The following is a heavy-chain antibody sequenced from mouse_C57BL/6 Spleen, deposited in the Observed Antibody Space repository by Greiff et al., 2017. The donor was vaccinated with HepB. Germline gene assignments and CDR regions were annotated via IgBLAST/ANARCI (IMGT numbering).Heavy chain of an antibody. CDR1: GFTFSSYA. D-gene: IGHD2-5*01. CDR3: ERSYSTFDY. Sequence: EVKLMESGGGLVKPGGSLKLSCAASGFTFSSYAMSWVRQTPEKRLEWVATISDGGSYTYYPDNVKGRFTISRDNAKNNLYLQMSHLKSEEPAMYYCERSYSTFDYWGQGTTLTVSS. V-gene: IGHV5-4*03. J-gene: IGHJ2*01. CDR2: ISDGGSYT.